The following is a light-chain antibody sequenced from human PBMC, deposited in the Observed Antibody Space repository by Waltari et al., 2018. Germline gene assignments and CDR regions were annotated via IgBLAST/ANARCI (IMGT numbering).Light chain of an antibody. V-gene: IGLV3-19*01. J-gene: IGLJ2*01. CDR1: SLRTSY. CDR3: SSRNGRASQVV. Sequence: SSGLTQDPAVSVALGQTIRITCRGDSLRTSYASWYQVKTGQAPVLVIFGKEKRPSGVPDRISGESSETTSSLIITGAQAEDEADYYCSSRNGRASQVVFAGGTKVTVL. CDR2: GKE.